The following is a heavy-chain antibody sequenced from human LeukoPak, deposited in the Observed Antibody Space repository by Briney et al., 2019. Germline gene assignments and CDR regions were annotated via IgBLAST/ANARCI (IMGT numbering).Heavy chain of an antibody. D-gene: IGHD2-15*01. CDR2: ISSSSSYT. V-gene: IGHV3-11*05. Sequence: PGGPLRLSCSASGFTFSDYYMSWMRPAPGKGLEGVSYISSSSSYTNYADSVKGRFTISRDNAKNSLYLQMNSLRAEDTAVHYCAREGDCSGGSCYSTTNFGMDVWGHGTTVTVSS. CDR1: GFTFSDYY. CDR3: AREGDCSGGSCYSTTNFGMDV. J-gene: IGHJ6*02.